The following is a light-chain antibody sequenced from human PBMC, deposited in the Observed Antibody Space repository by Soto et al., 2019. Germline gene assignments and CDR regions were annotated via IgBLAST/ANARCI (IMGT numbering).Light chain of an antibody. CDR2: GAS. V-gene: IGKV3-15*01. Sequence: EIVMTQSPATLSVSPGERATLSCRASHGVSSNLAWYQQKPGQAPRLLIYGASTRATGIPARFSGSGSGTEFTLTISSLQSEDFAVYYCQQYNNWPWTFGQGNKVEIK. J-gene: IGKJ1*01. CDR1: HGVSSN. CDR3: QQYNNWPWT.